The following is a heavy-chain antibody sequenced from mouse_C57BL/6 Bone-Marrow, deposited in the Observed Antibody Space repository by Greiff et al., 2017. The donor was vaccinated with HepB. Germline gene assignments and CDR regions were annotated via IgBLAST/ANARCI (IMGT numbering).Heavy chain of an antibody. V-gene: IGHV1-7*01. Sequence: QVQLQQSGAELAKPGASVKLSCKASGYTFTSYWMHWVKQRPGQGLEWIGYINPSSGYTKYNQKFKAKATLTADKSSSTAYMQLSSLTYEDSAVYYCARGRYYYDYDEDYWGQGTTLTVSS. CDR2: INPSSGYT. CDR3: ARGRYYYDYDEDY. D-gene: IGHD2-4*01. CDR1: GYTFTSYW. J-gene: IGHJ2*01.